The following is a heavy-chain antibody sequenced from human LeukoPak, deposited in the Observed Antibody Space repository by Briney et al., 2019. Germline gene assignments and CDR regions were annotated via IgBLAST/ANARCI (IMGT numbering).Heavy chain of an antibody. D-gene: IGHD3-16*01. V-gene: IGHV6-1*01. CDR2: TYYTSKWYS. CDR3: ARIGHPWGIEDAFDI. CDR1: GDTVSSNSAT. J-gene: IGHJ3*02. Sequence: TSQTLSLTCAISGDTVSSNSATWNWIRQSPSRGLEWLGRTYYTSKWYSDYAASVKSRITINPDTSKNQFSLQLNSVTPEDTAVYYCARIGHPWGIEDAFDIWGQGTMVTVSS.